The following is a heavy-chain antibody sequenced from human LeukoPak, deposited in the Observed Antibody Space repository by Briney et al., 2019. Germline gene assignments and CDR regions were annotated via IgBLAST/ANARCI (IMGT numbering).Heavy chain of an antibody. J-gene: IGHJ5*02. V-gene: IGHV4-61*02. Sequence: PSETLSLTCTVSGGSISSGSYYWSWIRQPAGKGLEWIGRIYTSGSTNYNPSLKSRVTISVDTSKNQFSLKLSSVTAADTAVYYCARDLQQLVPVYQTGWFDPWGQGTLVIVSS. CDR1: GGSISSGSYY. CDR2: IYTSGST. CDR3: ARDLQQLVPVYQTGWFDP. D-gene: IGHD6-13*01.